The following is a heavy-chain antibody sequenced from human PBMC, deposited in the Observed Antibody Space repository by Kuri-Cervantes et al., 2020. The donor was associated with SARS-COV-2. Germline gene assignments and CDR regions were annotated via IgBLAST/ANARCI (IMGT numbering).Heavy chain of an antibody. CDR1: GYTFSYNW. V-gene: IGHV5-51*01. J-gene: IGHJ4*02. Sequence: KVSCKASGYTFSYNWIGWVRQMPGKGLEWMGIICPGDCDTRYSPSFKGQVTISADESISTTYLQLSSLTASDTTIYYCATLPYCTDGTCYRGVDYWGQGTLVTVSS. CDR3: ATLPYCTDGTCYRGVDY. D-gene: IGHD2-8*01. CDR2: ICPGDCDT.